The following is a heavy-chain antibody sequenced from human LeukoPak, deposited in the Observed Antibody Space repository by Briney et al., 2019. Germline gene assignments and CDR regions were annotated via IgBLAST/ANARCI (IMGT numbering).Heavy chain of an antibody. CDR3: ARGGDYGDYFEY. CDR2: INPSGETT. V-gene: IGHV1-46*01. D-gene: IGHD4-17*01. CDR1: GYTFSMYY. Sequence: ASVKVSCKASGYTFSMYYMHWVRQAPAQGLEWMGIINPSGETTAYAQRFQGRVTMTSDTSTNTLYMELSSLRSEDTAVYYCARGGDYGDYFEYWGQGTLVTVSS. J-gene: IGHJ4*01.